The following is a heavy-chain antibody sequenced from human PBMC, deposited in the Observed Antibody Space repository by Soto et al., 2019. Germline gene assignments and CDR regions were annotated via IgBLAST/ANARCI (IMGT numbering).Heavy chain of an antibody. J-gene: IGHJ6*02. D-gene: IGHD6-6*01. CDR1: GYTFTSYD. V-gene: IGHV1-46*01. CDR2: INPSGGST. CDR3: ARDLEYSSTPSGMDV. Sequence: ASVKVSCKASGYTFTSYDINWVRQATGQGLEWMGIINPSGGSTSYAQKFQGRVTMTRDTSTSTVYMELSSLRSEDTAVYYCARDLEYSSTPSGMDVWGQGTTVTVSS.